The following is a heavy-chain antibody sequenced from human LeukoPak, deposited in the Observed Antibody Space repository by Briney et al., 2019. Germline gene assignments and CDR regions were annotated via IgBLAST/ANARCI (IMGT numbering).Heavy chain of an antibody. CDR3: AKDHVRFPPYQLLSH. Sequence: GRSLRLSCAASGFTFSSYGMHWVRQAPGKGLEWVAVISYDGSNKYCADSVKGRFTISRDNSKNTLYLQMNSLRAEDTAVYYCAKDHVRFPPYQLLSHWGQGTLVTVSS. V-gene: IGHV3-30*18. D-gene: IGHD2-2*01. CDR2: ISYDGSNK. CDR1: GFTFSSYG. J-gene: IGHJ4*02.